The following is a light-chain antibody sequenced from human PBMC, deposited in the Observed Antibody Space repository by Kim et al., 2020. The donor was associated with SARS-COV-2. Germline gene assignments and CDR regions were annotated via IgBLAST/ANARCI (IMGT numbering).Light chain of an antibody. CDR3: SAWDSGLSAWV. J-gene: IGLJ3*02. CDR1: SNNVGDQG. Sequence: RQTARLTCTGNSNNVGDQGAAWLQQHQGHPPKLLSYRNNNRPSGISERLSASRSGNTASLTITGLQPEDEADYYCSAWDSGLSAWVFGGGTKLTVL. V-gene: IGLV10-54*01. CDR2: RNN.